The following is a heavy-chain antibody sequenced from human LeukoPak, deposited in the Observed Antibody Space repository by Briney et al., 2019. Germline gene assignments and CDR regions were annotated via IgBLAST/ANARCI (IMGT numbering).Heavy chain of an antibody. CDR1: GYTFTGYY. D-gene: IGHD6-19*01. V-gene: IGHV1-2*02. CDR2: INPNSGGT. CDR3: ARGYSSGWYCVFNY. Sequence: ASVTVSCTASGYTFTGYYMHWVRQAPGQGLEWMGWINPNSGGTNYAQKFQGRVTMTRDTSISTAYMELSRLRSDDTAVYYCARGYSSGWYCVFNYWGQGTLVTVSS. J-gene: IGHJ4*02.